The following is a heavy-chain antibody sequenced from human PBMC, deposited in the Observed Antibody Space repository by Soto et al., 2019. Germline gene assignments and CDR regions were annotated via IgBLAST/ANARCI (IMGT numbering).Heavy chain of an antibody. CDR2: ISWSGTNI. D-gene: IGHD6-13*01. CDR1: GFTFDDYA. V-gene: IGHV3-9*01. CDR3: AKGGSAALISAAGTGNWFDP. Sequence: EVHLVESGGGLVQPGWSLKLSCVASGFTFDDYAMYWVRQAPGKGPEWVSGISWSGTNIAYADSVKGRFTISRDNAKNTLYLQMNSLRADDTALYYCAKGGSAALISAAGTGNWFDPWGQGSLVTVSS. J-gene: IGHJ5*02.